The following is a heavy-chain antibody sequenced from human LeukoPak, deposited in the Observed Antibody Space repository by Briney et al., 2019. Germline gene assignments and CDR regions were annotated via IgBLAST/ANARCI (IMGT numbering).Heavy chain of an antibody. CDR2: IIPIFGTA. J-gene: IGHJ5*02. Sequence: ASVKVSCKASGGTFTSYAISWVRQAPGQGLEWMGGIIPIFGTANYAQKFQGRVTITADESTSTAYMELSSLRSEDTAVYYCARELGYCSSTSCYSGNWFDPWGQGTLVTVSS. V-gene: IGHV1-69*13. CDR1: GGTFTSYA. D-gene: IGHD2-2*01. CDR3: ARELGYCSSTSCYSGNWFDP.